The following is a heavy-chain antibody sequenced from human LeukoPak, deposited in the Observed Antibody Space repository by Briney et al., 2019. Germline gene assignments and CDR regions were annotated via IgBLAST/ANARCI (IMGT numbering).Heavy chain of an antibody. D-gene: IGHD6-13*01. J-gene: IGHJ3*02. CDR2: INAGNGNT. CDR3: AGTLVRGDAFDI. CDR1: GYTFTSYA. Sequence: ASVKVSCKASGYTFTSYAMHWVRQAPGQRLEWMGWINAGNGNTKYSQKFQGRVTITRDTSASTAYMELSSLRSEDTAVYYCAGTLVRGDAFDIWGQGTMVTVSS. V-gene: IGHV1-3*01.